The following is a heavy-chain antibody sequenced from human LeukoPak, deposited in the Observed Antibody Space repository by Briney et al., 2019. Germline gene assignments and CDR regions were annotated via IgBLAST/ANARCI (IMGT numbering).Heavy chain of an antibody. J-gene: IGHJ4*02. CDR3: ARDRRQQQLVY. D-gene: IGHD6-13*01. V-gene: IGHV1-18*04. CDR1: GYTFTGYY. Sequence: ASVKVSCKTSGYTFTGYYINWVRQAPGQGLEWMGWISAYNGNTNYAQKLQGRVTMTTDTSTSTAYMELRSLRSDDTAVYYCARDRRQQQLVYWGQGTLVTVSS. CDR2: ISAYNGNT.